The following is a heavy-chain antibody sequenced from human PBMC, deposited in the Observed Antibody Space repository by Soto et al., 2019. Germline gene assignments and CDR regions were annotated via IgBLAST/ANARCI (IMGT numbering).Heavy chain of an antibody. V-gene: IGHV1-69*13. Sequence: APVKLSCKASGGTFSSNAISSLRQAPGQGLEWMGGIIPIFGTANYAQKFQGRVTITADESTSTAYMELSSLRSEDTAVYYCARDIISSSWNYYCYGMDVWGQGTTVTVSS. CDR2: IIPIFGTA. D-gene: IGHD6-13*01. CDR3: ARDIISSSWNYYCYGMDV. J-gene: IGHJ6*02. CDR1: GGTFSSNA.